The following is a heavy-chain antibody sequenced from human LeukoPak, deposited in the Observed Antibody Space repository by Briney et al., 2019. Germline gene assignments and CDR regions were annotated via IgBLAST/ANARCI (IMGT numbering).Heavy chain of an antibody. CDR1: GWSFSGYY. J-gene: IGHJ4*02. CDR3: ARRRIAVAGTGIDY. D-gene: IGHD6-19*01. V-gene: IGHV4-34*01. Sequence: SETLSLTCAVYGWSFSGYYWSWIRQPPGKGLEWIGEINHSGSTNYYPSLKSRVHISVDTPKNQFSLKLSSVTAADTAVYYCARRRIAVAGTGIDYWGQGTLVTVSS. CDR2: INHSGST.